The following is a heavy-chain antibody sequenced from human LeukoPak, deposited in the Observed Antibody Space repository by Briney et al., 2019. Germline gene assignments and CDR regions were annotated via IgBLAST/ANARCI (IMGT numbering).Heavy chain of an antibody. D-gene: IGHD3-22*01. CDR1: GGSISSYY. J-gene: IGHJ3*02. Sequence: SETLSLTCTVSGGSISSYYWSWIRQPPGKGLEWIGYIYYSGSTNYNPSLKSRVTISVDTSKNQFSLKLSSVTAADTAVYYCASQDYYDSSGYGDAFDIWGQGTMVTVSS. CDR3: ASQDYYDSSGYGDAFDI. V-gene: IGHV4-59*01. CDR2: IYYSGST.